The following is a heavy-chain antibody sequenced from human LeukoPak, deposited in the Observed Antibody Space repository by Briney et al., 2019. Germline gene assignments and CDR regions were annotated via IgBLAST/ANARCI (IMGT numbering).Heavy chain of an antibody. CDR2: INSDGSST. J-gene: IGHJ5*02. CDR1: GFTFSSYW. Sequence: GWSLRLSCAASGFTFSSYWMHWVRQAPGKGLVWVSRINSDGSSTSYADSVKGRFTISRDNAKNTLYLQMNSLRAEDTAVYYCAREGVYSPFDPWGQGTLVTVSS. D-gene: IGHD6-13*01. V-gene: IGHV3-74*01. CDR3: AREGVYSPFDP.